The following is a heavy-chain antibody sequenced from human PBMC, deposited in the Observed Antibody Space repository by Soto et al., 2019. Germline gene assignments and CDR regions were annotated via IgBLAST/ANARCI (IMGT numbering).Heavy chain of an antibody. Sequence: PGGSLRLSCAVSGFTFSSFGMSWVRQAPGKGLEWVSVISSSGGTTYYADSVKGRFTISRDNSKNTLYLQMNSLRAEDTAVYYCARDYSYACDYWGQGTLVTVSS. CDR3: ARDYSYACDY. J-gene: IGHJ4*02. CDR2: ISSSGGTT. D-gene: IGHD3-16*01. V-gene: IGHV3-23*01. CDR1: GFTFSSFG.